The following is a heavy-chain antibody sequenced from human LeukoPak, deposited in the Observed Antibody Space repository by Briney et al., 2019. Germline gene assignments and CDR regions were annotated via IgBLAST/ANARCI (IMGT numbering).Heavy chain of an antibody. Sequence: GGTLRLSCAASGFTFSSYGMSWVRQAPGKGLEWVSAISGRGGNTYYADSVKGRFTISRDNSKNTLYLQMNSLRAEDTAVYYCAKDPLSTVTTDAFDIWGQGTMVTVSS. V-gene: IGHV3-23*01. CDR1: GFTFSSYG. CDR3: AKDPLSTVTTDAFDI. D-gene: IGHD4-17*01. J-gene: IGHJ3*02. CDR2: ISGRGGNT.